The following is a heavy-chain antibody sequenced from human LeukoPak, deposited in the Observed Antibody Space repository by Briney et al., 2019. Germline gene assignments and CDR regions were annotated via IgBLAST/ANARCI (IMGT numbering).Heavy chain of an antibody. J-gene: IGHJ3*02. V-gene: IGHV4-59*01. D-gene: IGHD3-3*01. Sequence: PSETLSLTCTVSGGSISSYYWSWLRQPPGKGLEWIGYIYYSGSTNYNPSLTSRATISVDTSKNQFSLKLSSVTAADTAVYYCARDRSITIFGVVHDAFDIWGQGTMVTVSS. CDR2: IYYSGST. CDR3: ARDRSITIFGVVHDAFDI. CDR1: GGSISSYY.